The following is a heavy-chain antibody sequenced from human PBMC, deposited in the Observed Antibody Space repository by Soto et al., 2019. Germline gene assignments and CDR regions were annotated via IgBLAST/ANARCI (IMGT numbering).Heavy chain of an antibody. CDR3: ARSFAGMTTVILYYFDY. CDR2: IYYSGST. CDR1: GGSISSYY. D-gene: IGHD4-17*01. Sequence: SETLSLTCTVSGGSISSYYWSWIRQPPGKGLEWIGYIYYSGSTNYNPSLKSRVTISVDTSKNQFSLKLSSVTAADTAVYYCARSFAGMTTVILYYFDYWGQGTLVTVSS. J-gene: IGHJ4*02. V-gene: IGHV4-59*01.